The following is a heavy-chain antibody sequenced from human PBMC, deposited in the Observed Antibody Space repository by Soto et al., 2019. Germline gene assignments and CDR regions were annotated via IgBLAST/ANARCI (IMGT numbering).Heavy chain of an antibody. Sequence: SQTLSLTCAISGDSVSSNSAAWNWIRQSPSRGLEWLGRTYYRSKWYNDYAVSVKSRITINPDTSKNQFSLQLNSVTPEDTAVYYCARAGDDFWSGYYTALDAFDIWGQGTMVTVPS. D-gene: IGHD3-3*01. V-gene: IGHV6-1*01. CDR2: TYYRSKWYN. CDR3: ARAGDDFWSGYYTALDAFDI. J-gene: IGHJ3*02. CDR1: GDSVSSNSAA.